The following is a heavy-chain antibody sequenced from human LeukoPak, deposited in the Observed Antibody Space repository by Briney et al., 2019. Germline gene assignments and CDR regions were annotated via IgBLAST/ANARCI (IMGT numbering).Heavy chain of an antibody. J-gene: IGHJ3*02. CDR1: GGSISSYY. CDR2: IYYSGST. CDR3: ARDLNYYDSSGYKDAFDI. Sequence: SETLSLTCTVSGGSISSYYWSWIRQPPGKGLEWIGYIYYSGSTNYNPSLKSRVTISVDTSKNQFSLKLSSVTAADTAVYYCARDLNYYDSSGYKDAFDIWGQGTMVTVSS. V-gene: IGHV4-59*01. D-gene: IGHD3-22*01.